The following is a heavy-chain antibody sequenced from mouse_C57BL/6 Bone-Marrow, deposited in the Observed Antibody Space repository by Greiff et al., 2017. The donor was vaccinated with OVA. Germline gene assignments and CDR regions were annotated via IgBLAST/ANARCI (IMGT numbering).Heavy chain of an antibody. CDR2: IDPSDSYT. J-gene: IGHJ1*03. CDR1: GYTFTSYW. V-gene: IGHV1-69*01. Sequence: VQLQQSGAELAKPGASVKLSCKASGYTFTSYWMHWVKQRPGQGLEWIGEIDPSDSYTNYNQKFKGKSTLTVDKSSRTAYMQLSSLTSEDYAVYYCARLSTWYFDVWGTGTTVTVSS. CDR3: ARLSTWYFDV.